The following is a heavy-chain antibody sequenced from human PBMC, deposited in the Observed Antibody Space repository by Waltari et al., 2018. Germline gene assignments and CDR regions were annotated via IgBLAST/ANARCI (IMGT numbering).Heavy chain of an antibody. CDR1: GGSISSSSYY. Sequence: QLQLQESGPGLVKPSETLSLTCTVSGGSISSSSYYWGWIRQPPGKGLEWIGSIYYSGSTYYNPSLKSRVTISVDTSKNQFSLKLSSVTAADTAVYYCAGVIAAADNIDYWGQGTLVTVSS. CDR3: AGVIAAADNIDY. J-gene: IGHJ4*02. V-gene: IGHV4-39*01. D-gene: IGHD6-13*01. CDR2: IYYSGST.